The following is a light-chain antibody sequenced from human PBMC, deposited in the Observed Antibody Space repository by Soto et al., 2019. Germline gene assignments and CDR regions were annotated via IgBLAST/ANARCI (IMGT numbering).Light chain of an antibody. CDR3: QQYDYWPRT. CDR1: QSISSS. V-gene: IGKV3-15*01. CDR2: GAS. J-gene: IGKJ1*01. Sequence: EIVMTQSPATLSVSPGESATLSCRASQSISSSKLAWYQQNPGQAPRLLMYGASNRATGIPARFSGSGSGTEFTLTISSLQSEDFAVYYCQQYDYWPRTFGQGTK.